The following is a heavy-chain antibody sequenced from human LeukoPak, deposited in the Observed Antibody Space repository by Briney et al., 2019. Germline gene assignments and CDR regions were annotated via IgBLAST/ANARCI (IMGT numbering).Heavy chain of an antibody. J-gene: IGHJ4*02. CDR2: INHSGST. V-gene: IGHV4-34*01. Sequence: SETLSLTCAVYGGSFSGYYWSWIRQPPGKGLEWIGEINHSGSTNYNPSLKSRVTISVDTSKTQSSLTLSSVTAADTAVYSCARGRRYSYGYLIGYFDYWGQGTLVTVSS. CDR3: ARGRRYSYGYLIGYFDY. CDR1: GGSFSGYY. D-gene: IGHD5-18*01.